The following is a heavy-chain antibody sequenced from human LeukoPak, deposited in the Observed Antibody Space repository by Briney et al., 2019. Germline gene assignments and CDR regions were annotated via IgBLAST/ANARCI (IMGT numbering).Heavy chain of an antibody. CDR2: IVVGSGNT. Sequence: ASVKVSCKASGFTFTSSAMQWVQQARGQRLEWIGWIVVGSGNTNYAQKFQERVTITRDMSTSTAYMELSSLRSEDTAVYYCPAARNYDFWSGYPPGLEFDPWGQGTLVTVSS. V-gene: IGHV1-58*02. CDR1: GFTFTSSA. CDR3: PAARNYDFWSGYPPGLEFDP. D-gene: IGHD3-3*01. J-gene: IGHJ5*02.